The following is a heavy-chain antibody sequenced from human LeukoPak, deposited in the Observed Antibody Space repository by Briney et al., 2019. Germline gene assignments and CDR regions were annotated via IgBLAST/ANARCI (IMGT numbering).Heavy chain of an antibody. J-gene: IGHJ3*02. Sequence: PSETLSLTCAVYGGSFSGYYWSWIRQPPGKGLEWIGYFYYSGSTNYNPSLKSRVTISVDTSKNQFSLKLSSVAAADTAVYYCARVRYSSSPNDAFDIWGQGTMVTVSS. CDR3: ARVRYSSSPNDAFDI. D-gene: IGHD6-6*01. CDR2: FYYSGST. V-gene: IGHV4-59*01. CDR1: GGSFSGYY.